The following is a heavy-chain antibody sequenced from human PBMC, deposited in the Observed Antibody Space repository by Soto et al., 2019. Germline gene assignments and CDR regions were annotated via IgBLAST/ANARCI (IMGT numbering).Heavy chain of an antibody. V-gene: IGHV3-33*01. CDR3: ASDRERGYSYVCLDY. J-gene: IGHJ4*02. D-gene: IGHD5-18*01. Sequence: QVQLVESGGGVVQPGRSLRLSCAASGFTSSSYGMHWVRQAPGKGLEWVAVIWYDGSNKYYADSVKGRFTISRDNSKNTLYLQMNSLRAEDTAVYYCASDRERGYSYVCLDYWGQGTLVTVSS. CDR1: GFTSSSYG. CDR2: IWYDGSNK.